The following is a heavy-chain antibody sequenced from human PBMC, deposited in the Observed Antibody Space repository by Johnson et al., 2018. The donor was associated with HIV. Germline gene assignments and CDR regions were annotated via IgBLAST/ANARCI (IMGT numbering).Heavy chain of an antibody. CDR1: GFTFSSYG. J-gene: IGHJ3*02. CDR3: SRAKNLFWSGYYDAFDI. Sequence: QVQLVESGGGVVQPGRSLRLSCAASGFTFSSYGMHWVRQAPGQGLEWVAVISYDGSNKYYGDSVKGRFTLSRDNSKNTVYLQMNSLRAEDTAVYYCSRAKNLFWSGYYDAFDIWGQGTMVTVSS. CDR2: ISYDGSNK. V-gene: IGHV3-30*03. D-gene: IGHD3-3*01.